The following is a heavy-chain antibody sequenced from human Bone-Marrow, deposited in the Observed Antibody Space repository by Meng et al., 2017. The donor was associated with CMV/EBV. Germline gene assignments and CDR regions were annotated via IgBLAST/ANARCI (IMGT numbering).Heavy chain of an antibody. CDR1: GYTFTSYD. V-gene: IGHV1-8*01. Sequence: ASVKVSCKASGYTFTSYDINWVRQATGQGLEWMGWMNPNSGNTGYAQKFQGRVTMTRNTSISTAYMALSSLRSEDTAVYYCARGGITIFGVVIMIPYYYYGMDVWGQGTKVTVSS. D-gene: IGHD3-3*01. CDR2: MNPNSGNT. CDR3: ARGGITIFGVVIMIPYYYYGMDV. J-gene: IGHJ6*02.